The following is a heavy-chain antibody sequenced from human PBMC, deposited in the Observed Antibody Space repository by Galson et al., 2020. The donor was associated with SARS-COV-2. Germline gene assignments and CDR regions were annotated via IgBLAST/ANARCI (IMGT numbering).Heavy chain of an antibody. J-gene: IGHJ3*02. V-gene: IGHV3-74*01. D-gene: IGHD3-22*01. CDR1: GLTFSTYW. CDR2: INSDGSST. Sequence: GASLRLSCAASGLTFSTYWMHWVRQAPGKGLVWISRINSDGSSTRYADSVKGRFTISRDNAKNTLYMQMNSLRAEDTAVYYCAKEYYYDSSGPLDVFDIWGQGTMVTVSS. CDR3: AKEYYYDSSGPLDVFDI.